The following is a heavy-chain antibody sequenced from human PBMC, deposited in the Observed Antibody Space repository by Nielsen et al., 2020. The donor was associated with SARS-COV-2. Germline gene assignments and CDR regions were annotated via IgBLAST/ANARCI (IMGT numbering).Heavy chain of an antibody. CDR1: GFTFDDHA. D-gene: IGHD3-22*01. V-gene: IGHV3-9*01. J-gene: IGHJ4*02. Sequence: SLKISCATSGFTFDDHAMHWVRQAPGKGLEWVSSIGWNGFTIGYADSVKGRFTISRDNARNSVYLQINSLRTEDTALYFCTRDMDSSNYYPNALGYWGQGTLVTVSS. CDR2: IGWNGFTI. CDR3: TRDMDSSNYYPNALGY.